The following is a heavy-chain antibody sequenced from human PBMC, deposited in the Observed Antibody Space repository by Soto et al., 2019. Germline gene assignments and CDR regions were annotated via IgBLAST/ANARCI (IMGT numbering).Heavy chain of an antibody. J-gene: IGHJ4*02. V-gene: IGHV4-30-4*08. CDR1: GGSISSGDYH. Sequence: QVQLQESGPGLVKPSQTLSLTCTVSGGSISSGDYHWSWIRQPPGKGLEWIGFVYYTGNTYYNPSLKGRVTISVDTSNNQCSLKLSAVTAADTAVYYCARSDFWSGYYTDYWGQGTLVTVSS. D-gene: IGHD3-3*01. CDR2: VYYTGNT. CDR3: ARSDFWSGYYTDY.